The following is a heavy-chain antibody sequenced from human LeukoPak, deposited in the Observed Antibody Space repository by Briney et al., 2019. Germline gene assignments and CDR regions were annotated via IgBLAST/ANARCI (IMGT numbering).Heavy chain of an antibody. CDR3: ARGVDTTGNRGIVY. J-gene: IGHJ4*02. V-gene: IGHV6-1*01. CDR1: GNSVYPHTVY. Sequence: SQTLSLPCDISGNSVYPHTVYRIWIRQSPSRDLEWLERTLYRLKWYIKYAISVKRRRNINPDTSKNQFSRQLNSVPTEDTAVYYGARGVDTTGNRGIVYWGEGTLVTVSS. D-gene: IGHD3-10*01. CDR2: TLYRLKWYI.